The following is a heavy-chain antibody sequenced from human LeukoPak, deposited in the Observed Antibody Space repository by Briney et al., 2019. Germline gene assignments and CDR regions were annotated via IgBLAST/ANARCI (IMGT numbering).Heavy chain of an antibody. Sequence: TGGSLRLSXAASGFTFSSYGMHWVRQAPGKGLEWEAFIRYDGSNKYYADSVKGRFTISRDNSKNTLYLQMNSLRAEDTAVYYCAKDRATIAAAGTGFDYWGQGTLVTVSS. J-gene: IGHJ4*02. V-gene: IGHV3-30*02. CDR3: AKDRATIAAAGTGFDY. D-gene: IGHD6-13*01. CDR1: GFTFSSYG. CDR2: IRYDGSNK.